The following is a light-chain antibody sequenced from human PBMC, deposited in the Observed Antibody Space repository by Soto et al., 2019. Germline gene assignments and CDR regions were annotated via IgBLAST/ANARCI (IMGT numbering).Light chain of an antibody. Sequence: SVLTQPPSVSAAPGQKVTISCSGSSSNIGGNSVSWYQQLPGTAPKLLIYDDNKRPSGIPDRFSGSKSGTSATLGITGFQTGDEADYYCGTWDSSLSAGGVFGTGTKVTVL. CDR1: SSNIGGNS. CDR3: GTWDSSLSAGGV. CDR2: DDN. J-gene: IGLJ1*01. V-gene: IGLV1-51*01.